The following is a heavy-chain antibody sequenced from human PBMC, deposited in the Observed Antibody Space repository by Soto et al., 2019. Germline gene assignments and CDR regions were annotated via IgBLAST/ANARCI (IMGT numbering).Heavy chain of an antibody. Sequence: YWIGWVRQMPGKGLEWIGYIYYSESTYYNPSLKSRVTISVDTSKNQFSLRLSSVTAADTAVYYCARADYGMDVWGQGTTVTVSS. V-gene: IGHV4-30-4*08. J-gene: IGHJ6*02. CDR1: Y. CDR3: ARADYGMDV. CDR2: IYYSEST.